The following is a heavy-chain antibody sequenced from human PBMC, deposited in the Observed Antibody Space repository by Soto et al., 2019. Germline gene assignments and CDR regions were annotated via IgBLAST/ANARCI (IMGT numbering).Heavy chain of an antibody. Sequence: GGSLRLSCAASGFTFSSYAMHWVRQAPGKGLEWVALISYDGSNKYYADSVKGRFTISRDNSKNTLYLQMNSLRAEDAAVYYCVTKDGGDAYFDYWGQGTLVTVSS. CDR1: GFTFSSYA. J-gene: IGHJ4*02. CDR3: VTKDGGDAYFDY. V-gene: IGHV3-30-3*01. CDR2: ISYDGSNK.